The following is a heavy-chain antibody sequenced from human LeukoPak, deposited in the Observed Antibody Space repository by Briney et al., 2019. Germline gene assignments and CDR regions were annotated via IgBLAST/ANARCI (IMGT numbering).Heavy chain of an antibody. D-gene: IGHD3-10*01. J-gene: IGHJ5*02. CDR2: IYSSEST. Sequence: SETLSLTCSVSDGSISSYYWSWIRQPAGKGLEWVGRIYSSESTNYNPSLKSRVTMSVDTSKNQFSLNLSSVTAADTAVYDCARLRFGEPFDPWGQGTLVTVSS. CDR3: ARLRFGEPFDP. CDR1: DGSISSYY. V-gene: IGHV4-4*07.